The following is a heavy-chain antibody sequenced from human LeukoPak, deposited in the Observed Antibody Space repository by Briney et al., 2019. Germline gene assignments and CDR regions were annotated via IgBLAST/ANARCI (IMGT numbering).Heavy chain of an antibody. V-gene: IGHV4-39*01. J-gene: IGHJ4*02. CDR1: GGSISSYY. CDR3: ARHANDYVWGSYRLPFGY. D-gene: IGHD3-16*02. Sequence: SSETLSLTCTVSGGSISSYYWGWIRQPPGKGLEWIGSIYYSGSTYYNPSLKSRVTISVDTSKNQFSLKLSSVTAADTAVYYCARHANDYVWGSYRLPFGYWGQGTLVTVSS. CDR2: IYYSGST.